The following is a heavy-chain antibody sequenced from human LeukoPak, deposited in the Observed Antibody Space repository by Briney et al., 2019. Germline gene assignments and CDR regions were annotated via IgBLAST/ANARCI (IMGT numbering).Heavy chain of an antibody. Sequence: GGSLRLSCAASGFTFTNTCMTWVRQAPGKGLEWVALIKSNTDGWTTDYAEPVKGRFTISRDDSQNTLNLQMNSLKTDDKAVYYCTTLYYYGSGSYLGYWGQGTLVRVSS. CDR2: IKSNTDGWTT. D-gene: IGHD3-10*01. CDR3: TTLYYYGSGSYLGY. V-gene: IGHV3-15*01. CDR1: GFTFTNTC. J-gene: IGHJ4*02.